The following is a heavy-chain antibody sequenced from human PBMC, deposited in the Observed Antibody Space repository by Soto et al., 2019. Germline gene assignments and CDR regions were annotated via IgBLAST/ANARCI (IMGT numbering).Heavy chain of an antibody. CDR3: ARGIFPSIAAAHWFDP. CDR1: GGSFSGYY. V-gene: IGHV4-34*01. Sequence: SETLSLTCAVYGGSFSGYYWSWIRQPPGKGLEWIGEINHSGSTNYNPSLKSRVTISVDTSKNQFSLKLSSVTAADTAVYYCARGIFPSIAAAHWFDPWGQGTLVTVSS. CDR2: INHSGST. D-gene: IGHD6-13*01. J-gene: IGHJ5*02.